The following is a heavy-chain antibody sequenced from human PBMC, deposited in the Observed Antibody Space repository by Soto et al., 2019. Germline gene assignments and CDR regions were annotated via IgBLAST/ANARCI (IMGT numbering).Heavy chain of an antibody. CDR2: INHSGST. V-gene: IGHV4-34*01. CDR1: GGSFSGYY. CDR3: ARGKRQWLVRLFDY. J-gene: IGHJ4*02. D-gene: IGHD6-19*01. Sequence: SETLSLTCAVYGGSFSGYYWSWIRQPPGRGLEWIGEINHSGSTNYNPSLKSRVTISVDTPKNQFSLKLSSVTAADTAVYYCARGKRQWLVRLFDYWGQGTLVTVSS.